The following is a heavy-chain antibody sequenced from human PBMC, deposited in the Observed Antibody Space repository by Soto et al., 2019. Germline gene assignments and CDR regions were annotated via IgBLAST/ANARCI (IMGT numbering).Heavy chain of an antibody. J-gene: IGHJ4*02. D-gene: IGHD2-15*01. CDR1: GGSVSSGSYY. V-gene: IGHV4-61*01. CDR3: ASYAKGYCSGGSCYGRNYFDY. Sequence: QVQLQESGPGLVKPSETLSLTCTVSGGSVSSGSYYWSWIRQPPGKGLEWIGYIYYSGSTNYNPSLKSRVTMSVDTSKNQFSLKLSSVTAADTAVYYCASYAKGYCSGGSCYGRNYFDYWGQGTLVTVSS. CDR2: IYYSGST.